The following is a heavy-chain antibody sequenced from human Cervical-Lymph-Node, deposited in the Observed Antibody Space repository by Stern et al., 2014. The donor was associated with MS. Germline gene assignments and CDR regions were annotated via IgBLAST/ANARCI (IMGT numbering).Heavy chain of an antibody. V-gene: IGHV4-59*01. CDR1: GGSITNYY. CDR3: ARDKGMFFL. CDR2: ISYSGST. Sequence: QVQLQESGPGLVKPSETLSLTCTVSGGSITNYYWSWIRQPPGQGLERIGHISYSGSTNYNPSLKSRVTISVDTSKNQFSLKLSSVTAADTAVYYCARDKGMFFLWGQGTLVTVSS. J-gene: IGHJ4*01. D-gene: IGHD2/OR15-2a*01.